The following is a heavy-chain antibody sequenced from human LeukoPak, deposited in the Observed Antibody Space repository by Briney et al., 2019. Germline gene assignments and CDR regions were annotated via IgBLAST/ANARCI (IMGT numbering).Heavy chain of an antibody. CDR1: GGSISGYY. J-gene: IGHJ5*02. Sequence: SQTLSLTCTVSGGSISGYYWSWIRQPPGKGLEWIGYIYYSGSTNYNPSLKSRVTISVDTSKNQFSLKLSSVTAADTAVYYCARGYGDYEADWFDPWGQGTLVTVSS. CDR2: IYYSGST. D-gene: IGHD4-17*01. CDR3: ARGYGDYEADWFDP. V-gene: IGHV4-59*01.